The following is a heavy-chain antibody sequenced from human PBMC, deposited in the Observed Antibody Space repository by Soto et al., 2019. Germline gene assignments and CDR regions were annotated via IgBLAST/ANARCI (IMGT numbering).Heavy chain of an antibody. CDR1: GGSISSGGYY. J-gene: IGHJ4*02. Sequence: QVQLQESGPGLVKPSQTLSLTCTVSGGSISSGGYYWSWIRQHPGKGLEWIGYIYYSGSTYYNPSLKSRVTTSVDTPKNQCSLKLSSVTAADTAVYYCARGVTMVRGVIHTPYFDYWGQGTLVTVSS. D-gene: IGHD3-10*01. CDR3: ARGVTMVRGVIHTPYFDY. V-gene: IGHV4-31*03. CDR2: IYYSGST.